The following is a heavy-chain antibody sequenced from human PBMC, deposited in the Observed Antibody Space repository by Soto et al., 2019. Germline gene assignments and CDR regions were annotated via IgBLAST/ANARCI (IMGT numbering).Heavy chain of an antibody. CDR3: ARDERPTVTIVVGAFDI. D-gene: IGHD4-17*01. CDR2: ISSSSSTI. CDR1: GFTFSSYS. Sequence: GGSLRLSCAASGFTFSSYSMNWVRQAPGKGLEWVSYISSSSSTIYYADSVKGRFTISRDNAKNSLYLQMNSLRAEDTAVYYCARDERPTVTIVVGAFDIWGQGTMVTVSS. J-gene: IGHJ3*02. V-gene: IGHV3-48*04.